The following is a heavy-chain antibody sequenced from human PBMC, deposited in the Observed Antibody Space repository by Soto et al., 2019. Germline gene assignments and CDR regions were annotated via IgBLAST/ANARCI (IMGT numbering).Heavy chain of an antibody. J-gene: IGHJ6*02. CDR3: VQSRCGGDCLQSYSSHSYYGLDV. CDR2: IYWDDDK. V-gene: IGHV2-5*02. D-gene: IGHD2-21*02. Sequence: SSELSGPTLVNPTQTLTLTCTFSGFSLSTTGVGVGWIRQPPGKALEWLALIYWDDDKRYNPSLNSRLTITKDTSKNQVVLAMTNVDPVDTATYYCVQSRCGGDCLQSYSSHSYYGLDVWGQGTTVTVSS. CDR1: GFSLSTTGVG.